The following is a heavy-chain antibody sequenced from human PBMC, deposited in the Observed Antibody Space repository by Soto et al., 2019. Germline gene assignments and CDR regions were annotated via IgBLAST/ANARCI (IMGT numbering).Heavy chain of an antibody. CDR3: ARGAGEYNVAGWFDP. D-gene: IGHD1-1*01. J-gene: IGHJ5*02. Sequence: QVQLVQSGAEVKKPGSSVKVSCKASGGTFSSYAISWVRQAPGQGLEWMGGIIPIFGTANYAQKFQGRVTITADEATSAAYMGLGSRSSEDTAVYYCARGAGEYNVAGWFDPWGQGTLVTVAS. CDR1: GGTFSSYA. CDR2: IIPIFGTA. V-gene: IGHV1-69*12.